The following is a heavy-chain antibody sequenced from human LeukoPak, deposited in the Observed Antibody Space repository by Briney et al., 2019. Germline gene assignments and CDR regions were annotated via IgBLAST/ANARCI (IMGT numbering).Heavy chain of an antibody. D-gene: IGHD3-22*01. J-gene: IGHJ4*02. CDR2: INPNSGGT. Sequence: ASVKVSCKASGYTFTGYYMHWVRQAPGQGLEWMGWINPNSGGTNYAQKLQGRVTMTTDTSTSTAYMELRSLRSDDTAVYYCARGALDSSGYYSFDYWGQGTLVTVSS. CDR3: ARGALDSSGYYSFDY. CDR1: GYTFTGYY. V-gene: IGHV1-2*02.